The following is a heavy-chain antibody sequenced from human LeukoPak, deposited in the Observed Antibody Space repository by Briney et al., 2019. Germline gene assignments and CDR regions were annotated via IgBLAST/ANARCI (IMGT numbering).Heavy chain of an antibody. J-gene: IGHJ4*02. CDR2: ISHSGHA. Sequence: SGTLSLTCIVSGYSINSGYHSGWIRQPPGKGLEWIGSISHSGHANYNPSLKSRVTISVDTSKNQFSLKLSSVTATDTAVYYCARDLGSGGDSDYWGQGTLVTVSS. D-gene: IGHD2-21*01. CDR3: ARDLGSGGDSDY. CDR1: GYSINSGYH. V-gene: IGHV4-38-2*02.